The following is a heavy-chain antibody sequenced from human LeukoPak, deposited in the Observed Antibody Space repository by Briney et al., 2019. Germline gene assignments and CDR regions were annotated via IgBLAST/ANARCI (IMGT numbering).Heavy chain of an antibody. CDR3: AKGGVWGVASPYYYYGMDV. Sequence: SGGSLRLSCAASGFTFSSYAMSWVRQAPGKGLEWVSAISASGVTTYYADSVKGRFTISRDNSKNTLYVQMNSLRAEDTAVYYCAKGGVWGVASPYYYYGMDVWGQGTTVTVSS. V-gene: IGHV3-23*01. CDR1: GFTFSSYA. J-gene: IGHJ6*02. D-gene: IGHD3-10*01. CDR2: ISASGVTT.